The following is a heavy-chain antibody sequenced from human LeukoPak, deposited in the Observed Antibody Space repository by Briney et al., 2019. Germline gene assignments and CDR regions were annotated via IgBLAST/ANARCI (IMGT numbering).Heavy chain of an antibody. Sequence: PSETLSLTCTVSGGSISDHYWSWIRQPPGKGLQWIAYINYSGNTNYNPSLTGRVTVSVDTSKNQLSLKLTSVTAADTAVYYCARPNVYCSSTSCYRQNDAFDIWGQGTMVTVSS. CDR1: GGSISDHY. D-gene: IGHD2-2*01. J-gene: IGHJ3*02. V-gene: IGHV4-59*08. CDR3: ARPNVYCSSTSCYRQNDAFDI. CDR2: INYSGNT.